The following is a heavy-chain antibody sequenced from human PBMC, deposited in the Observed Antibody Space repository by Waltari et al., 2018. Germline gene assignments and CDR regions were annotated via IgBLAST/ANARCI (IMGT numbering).Heavy chain of an antibody. V-gene: IGHV4-38-2*01. CDR1: GYSISSGYY. Sequence: QVQLQESGPGLVKPSETLSLTCAVSGYSISSGYYWGWIRQPPGKGLEWIGSIYHSGSTYYNPSLKSRVTISVDTSKNQFSLKLSSVTAADTAVYYCARAAVVAATFFYAANWFDPWGQGTLVTVSS. CDR3: ARAAVVAATFFYAANWFDP. CDR2: IYHSGST. D-gene: IGHD2-15*01. J-gene: IGHJ5*02.